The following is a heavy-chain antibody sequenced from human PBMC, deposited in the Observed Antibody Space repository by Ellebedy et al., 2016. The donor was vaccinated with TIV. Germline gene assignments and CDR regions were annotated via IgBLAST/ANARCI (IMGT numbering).Heavy chain of an antibody. V-gene: IGHV3-11*05. CDR1: GFTFSDYY. CDR2: ISSSSSYT. Sequence: GESLKISXAASGFTFSDYYMSWIRQAPGKGLEWVSYISSSSSYTNYADSVKGRFTISRDNAKNSLYLQMNSLRAEDTAVYYCAREPGGYCSSTSCYGDAFDIWGQGTMVTVSS. J-gene: IGHJ3*02. CDR3: AREPGGYCSSTSCYGDAFDI. D-gene: IGHD2-2*01.